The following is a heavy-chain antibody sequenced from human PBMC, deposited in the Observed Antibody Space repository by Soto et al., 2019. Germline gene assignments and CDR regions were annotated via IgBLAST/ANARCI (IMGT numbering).Heavy chain of an antibody. J-gene: IGHJ5*02. V-gene: IGHV1-69*13. Sequence: ASVKVSCKASGGTFSSYAISWVRQAPGQGLEWMGGIIPIFGTANYAQKFQGRVTITADESTSTAYMELSSLRSEDTAVYYCARSSHSSGWQRERWFDPWGQGTLVTVSS. CDR1: GGTFSSYA. CDR2: IIPIFGTA. CDR3: ARSSHSSGWQRERWFDP. D-gene: IGHD6-19*01.